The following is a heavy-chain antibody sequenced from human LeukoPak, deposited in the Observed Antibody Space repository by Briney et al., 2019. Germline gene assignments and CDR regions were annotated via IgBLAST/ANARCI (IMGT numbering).Heavy chain of an antibody. CDR1: GGSISSSSYY. D-gene: IGHD5-18*01. CDR3: ARSTWIQLWYYFDY. Sequence: PSETLSLTCTVSGGSISSSSYYWGWIRQPPGKGLEWIGGIYYSGSTYYNPSLKSRVTISVDTSKNQFSLKLSSVTAADTAVYYCARSTWIQLWYYFDYWGQGTLVTVSS. CDR2: IYYSGST. V-gene: IGHV4-39*01. J-gene: IGHJ4*02.